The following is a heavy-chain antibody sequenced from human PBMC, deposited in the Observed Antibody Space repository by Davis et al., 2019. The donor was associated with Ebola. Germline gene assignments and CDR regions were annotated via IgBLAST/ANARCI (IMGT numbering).Heavy chain of an antibody. CDR3: AKDIQSVGATTVYGLDV. CDR2: ISGGSGAI. D-gene: IGHD1-26*01. Sequence: PGGSLRLSCAASRFTFSDYSMNWVRQAPGKGLEWVSYISGGSGAIYYAASVKGRFTISRDNAKNSLYLQMNSLRAEDTALYYCAKDIQSVGATTVYGLDVWGQGTTVTVSS. V-gene: IGHV3-48*04. CDR1: RFTFSDYS. J-gene: IGHJ6*02.